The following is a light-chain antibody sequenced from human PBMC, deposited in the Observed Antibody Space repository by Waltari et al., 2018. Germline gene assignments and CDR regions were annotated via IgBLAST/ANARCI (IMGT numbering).Light chain of an antibody. Sequence: EIVLTQSPGTLSLSPGERATLSCMASQSVRSSYLAWYQQKPGQAPRLLIYGASSRATGIPDRFSGSGSGTDFTLAISRLEPEDFAVYYCQQYGSSSWTFGQGTKVEIK. CDR3: QQYGSSSWT. CDR2: GAS. V-gene: IGKV3-20*01. CDR1: QSVRSSY. J-gene: IGKJ1*01.